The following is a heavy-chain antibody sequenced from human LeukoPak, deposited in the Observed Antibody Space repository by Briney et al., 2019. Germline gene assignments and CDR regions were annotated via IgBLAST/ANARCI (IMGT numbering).Heavy chain of an antibody. CDR2: ISGSGGST. CDR3: AKLCFFRYYYDFRDY. CDR1: GFTFSSYA. D-gene: IGHD3-22*01. J-gene: IGHJ4*02. Sequence: PGGSLRLSCAASGFTFSSYAMSWVRQAPGKGLEWVSAISGSGGSTYYADSVKGRFTISRDNSKNTLYLQMNSLRAEDTAVYHCAKLCFFRYYYDFRDYWGQGTLVTVSS. V-gene: IGHV3-23*01.